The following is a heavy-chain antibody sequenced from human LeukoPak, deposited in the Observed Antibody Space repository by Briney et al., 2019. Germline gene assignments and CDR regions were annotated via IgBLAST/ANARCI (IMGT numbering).Heavy chain of an antibody. Sequence: SETLSLTCTVSGGSISSYYWSWIRQPPGKGLEWIGYVYYSGSTNYNPSLKSRVTISVDTSKNQFSLKLSSVTAADTAVYYCASSYYYDSSGYDGFDYWGQGTLVTVSS. J-gene: IGHJ4*02. CDR1: GGSISSYY. D-gene: IGHD3-22*01. CDR2: VYYSGST. CDR3: ASSYYYDSSGYDGFDY. V-gene: IGHV4-59*08.